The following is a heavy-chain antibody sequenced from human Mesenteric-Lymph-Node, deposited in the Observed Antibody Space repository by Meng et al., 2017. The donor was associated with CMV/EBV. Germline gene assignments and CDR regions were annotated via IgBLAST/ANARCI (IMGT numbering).Heavy chain of an antibody. D-gene: IGHD4-23*01. CDR1: GGSFSGYY. CDR2: INHSGST. J-gene: IGHJ4*02. Sequence: QLTLRQWGAGLLKPSETRSLTCAVYGGSFSGYYWSWIRQPPGKGLEWIGEINHSGSTNYNPSLKSRVTISVDTSKNQFSLKLSSVTAADTAVYYCARHQRWLKSEGGFNYWGQGTLVTVSS. CDR3: ARHQRWLKSEGGFNY. V-gene: IGHV4-34*01.